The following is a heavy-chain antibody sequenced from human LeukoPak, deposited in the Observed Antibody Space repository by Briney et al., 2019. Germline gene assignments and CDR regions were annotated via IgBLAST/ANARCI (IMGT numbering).Heavy chain of an antibody. CDR3: ATSGGSYWS. CDR1: GFTFSSYA. CDR2: ISGSGRST. J-gene: IGHJ5*02. D-gene: IGHD1-26*01. Sequence: PGGSLRLSCAASGFTFSSYAMSWVRQGPGKGLEWVSAISGSGRSTYYADSVKGRFTFSRDNSKNTLYLQMNSLRAEDTAVYYCATSGGSYWSWGQGTLVTVSS. V-gene: IGHV3-23*01.